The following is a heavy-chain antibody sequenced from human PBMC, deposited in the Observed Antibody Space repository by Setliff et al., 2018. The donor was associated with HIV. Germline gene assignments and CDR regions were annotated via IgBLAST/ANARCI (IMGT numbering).Heavy chain of an antibody. CDR2: IYTSGST. V-gene: IGHV4-4*09. CDR1: GVSISDHY. CDR3: AKRAVQDGTVTSSNWFES. J-gene: IGHJ5*01. Sequence: SETLSLTCFVSGVSISDHYWGWIRQPPGKGLEWIGYIYTSGSTNYNPSLTSRVTMSTDTPNNRFALKLTSVTAANTAVYYCAKRAVQDGTVTSSNWFESWGQGTLVTVSS. D-gene: IGHD1-7*01.